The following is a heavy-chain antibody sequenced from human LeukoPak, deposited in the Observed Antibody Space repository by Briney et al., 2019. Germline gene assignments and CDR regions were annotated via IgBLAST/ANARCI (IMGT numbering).Heavy chain of an antibody. CDR2: INPNSGGT. J-gene: IGHJ6*02. V-gene: IGHV1-2*06. CDR1: GYTFTGYY. Sequence: RASVKVSCKASGYTFTGYYTHWVRQAPGQGLEWMGRINPNSGGTNYAQKFQGRVTMTRDTSISTAYMELSRLRSDDTAVYYCARELLVPAAIPYYYYGMDVWGQGTTVTVSS. D-gene: IGHD2-2*02. CDR3: ARELLVPAAIPYYYYGMDV.